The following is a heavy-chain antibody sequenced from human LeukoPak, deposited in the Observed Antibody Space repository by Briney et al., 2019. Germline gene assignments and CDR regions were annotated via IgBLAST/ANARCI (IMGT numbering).Heavy chain of an antibody. CDR2: IYYSGST. CDR3: ARDYSNWNRGSGYYYYMDV. CDR1: GGSISSYY. V-gene: IGHV4-59*01. D-gene: IGHD1-20*01. Sequence: SETLSLTCTVSGGSISSYYWSWIRQPPGKGLEWLGYIYYSGSTNYNPSLKSRVTISVDTSKNQFSLKLSSVTAADTAVYYCARDYSNWNRGSGYYYYMDVWGKGTTVTVSS. J-gene: IGHJ6*03.